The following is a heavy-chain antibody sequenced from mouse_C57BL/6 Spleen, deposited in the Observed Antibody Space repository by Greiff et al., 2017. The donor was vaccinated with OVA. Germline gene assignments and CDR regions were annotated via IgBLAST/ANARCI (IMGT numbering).Heavy chain of an antibody. CDR3: ARGSNYRFFDY. V-gene: IGHV1-22*01. D-gene: IGHD2-5*01. CDR2: INPNNGGT. Sequence: EVKLMESGPELVKPGASVKMSCKASGYTFTDYNMHWVKQSHGKSLEWIGYINPNNGGTSYNQKFKGKATLTVNKSSSTAYMELRSLTSEDSAVYYCARGSNYRFFDYWGQGTTLTVSS. J-gene: IGHJ2*01. CDR1: GYTFTDYN.